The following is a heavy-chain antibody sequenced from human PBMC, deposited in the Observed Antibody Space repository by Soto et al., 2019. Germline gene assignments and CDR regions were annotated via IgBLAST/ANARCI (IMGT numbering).Heavy chain of an antibody. V-gene: IGHV2-26*01. D-gene: IGHD6-13*01. CDR1: GFSLSNARMG. J-gene: IGHJ6*02. CDR2: IFSNDEK. CDR3: ARSYSIAAAGRYYYYYGMDV. Sequence: QVTVKESGPVLVKPTETLTLTCTVSGFSLSNARMGVSWIRQPPGKALEWLAHIFSNDEKSYSTSLKSRLTLSKDTSNSQVVLTMTNMDPVDTATYYCARSYSIAAAGRYYYYYGMDVWGQGTTVTVSS.